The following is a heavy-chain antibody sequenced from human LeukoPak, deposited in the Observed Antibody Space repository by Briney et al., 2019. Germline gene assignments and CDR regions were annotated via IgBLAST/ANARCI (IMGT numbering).Heavy chain of an antibody. J-gene: IGHJ4*02. V-gene: IGHV3-74*01. CDR1: GFTLSHYW. Sequence: QPGGSLRLSCAASGFTLSHYWMHWVRQTSGKGLLWVSRISSDGSSTSYADSVKGRFTITRDNAKNTLYLQLNRLTAEDTAIYYCARDPDGWEQPIDYWGQGTLVTVSS. D-gene: IGHD1-26*01. CDR2: ISSDGSST. CDR3: ARDPDGWEQPIDY.